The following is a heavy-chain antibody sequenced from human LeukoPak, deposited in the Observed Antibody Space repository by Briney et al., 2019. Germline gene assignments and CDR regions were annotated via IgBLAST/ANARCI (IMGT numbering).Heavy chain of an antibody. CDR3: ARDRSTVTTWVDY. D-gene: IGHD4-17*01. CDR1: GFTFSSYE. J-gene: IGHJ4*02. V-gene: IGHV3-48*03. CDR2: ISSSGSTI. Sequence: GRSLRPSCAASGFTFSSYEMNWVRQATGKGLDWVSYISSSGSTIYYADSVKGRFTISRDNAKNSLYLQMNSLRAEDTAVYYCARDRSTVTTWVDYWGQGTLVTVSS.